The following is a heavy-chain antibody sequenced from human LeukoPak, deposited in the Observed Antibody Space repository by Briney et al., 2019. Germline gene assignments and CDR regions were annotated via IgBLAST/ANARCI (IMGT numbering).Heavy chain of an antibody. Sequence: ASVKVSCKASGGTFSSYAISWVRQAPGQGPEWVGWMNPNSGNTGFAQKFQGRVTMTRNTSISTAYMELSSLRSEDTAVYYRARGRNSWYIYWGQGTLVTVSS. CDR3: ARGRNSWYIY. D-gene: IGHD6-13*01. J-gene: IGHJ4*02. CDR2: MNPNSGNT. V-gene: IGHV1-8*02. CDR1: GGTFSSYA.